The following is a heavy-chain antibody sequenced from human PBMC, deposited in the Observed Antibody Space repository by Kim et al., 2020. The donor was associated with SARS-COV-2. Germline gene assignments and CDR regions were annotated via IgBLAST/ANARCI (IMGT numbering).Heavy chain of an antibody. CDR1: GFTFSGYE. D-gene: IGHD3-3*01. V-gene: IGHV3-48*03. CDR2: ITSSGSAI. J-gene: IGHJ5*02. Sequence: GGSLRLSCAASGFTFSGYEMNWVRQAPGKGLEWVSYITSSGSAIYYSDSVKGRFTISRDNAKNSLYLQMNSLRADDTAVYYCARDVPRYYDFWSGYGEFDPGPQGTVLTVST. CDR3: ARDVPRYYDFWSGYGEFDP.